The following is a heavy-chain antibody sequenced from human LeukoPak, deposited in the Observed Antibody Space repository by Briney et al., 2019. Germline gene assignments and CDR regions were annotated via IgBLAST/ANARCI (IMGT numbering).Heavy chain of an antibody. CDR1: GFSFSTYW. D-gene: IGHD2-21*01. CDR3: ARLSAMLRGPEDIFYFEF. V-gene: IGHV3-7*01. J-gene: IGHJ4*02. Sequence: SGGSLRLSCETSGFSFSTYWMSWVRQPPGKGLEWVANIRQDGSEKYYVDSVKGRFTISRDIAKQSVFLQMNSLRAEDTAVYYCARLSAMLRGPEDIFYFEFWGLGTLVTVSS. CDR2: IRQDGSEK.